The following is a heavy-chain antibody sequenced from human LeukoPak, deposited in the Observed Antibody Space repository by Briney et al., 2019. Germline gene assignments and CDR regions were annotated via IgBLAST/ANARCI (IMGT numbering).Heavy chain of an antibody. CDR3: ARASPYGDYNDY. CDR2: IYYSGST. CDR1: GGSIIISTYY. V-gene: IGHV4-39*07. J-gene: IGHJ4*02. Sequence: PSETLSLTCTVSGGSIIISTYYWDWVRQPPGKGLEWIGSIYYSGSTYYNPSLKSRVTISVDKSKNQFSLKLSSVTAADTAVYYCARASPYGDYNDYWGQGTLVTVSS. D-gene: IGHD4-17*01.